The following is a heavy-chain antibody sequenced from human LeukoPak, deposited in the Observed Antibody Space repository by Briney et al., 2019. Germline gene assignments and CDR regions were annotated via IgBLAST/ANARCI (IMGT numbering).Heavy chain of an antibody. V-gene: IGHV4-59*01. CDR1: GASISSYY. D-gene: IGHD4-17*01. Sequence: SETLSLTCAVSGASISSYYWSWIRQPPGKGLEWIGYISYSGSTNYNPSLKSRVTISVDTPKNQFSLKLSSVTAADTAVYFCARGGAFTTVTTRFFDFWGQGTLVTVSS. J-gene: IGHJ4*02. CDR3: ARGGAFTTVTTRFFDF. CDR2: ISYSGST.